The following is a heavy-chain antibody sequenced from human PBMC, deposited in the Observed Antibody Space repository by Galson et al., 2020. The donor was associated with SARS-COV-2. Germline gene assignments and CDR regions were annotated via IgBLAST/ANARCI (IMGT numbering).Heavy chain of an antibody. CDR3: TRGTRMPMADISVFES. Sequence: GGSLRLSCAASGFPFSYYGMHWVRQAPGKGLEWVSSISSSSGHIYYADAVKGRFTISRDNAKNSLYLQMNSLRAQDTAVYYCTRGTRMPMADISVFESLGQGTLVTVSS. CDR2: ISSSSGHI. CDR1: GFPFSYYG. D-gene: IGHD3-9*01. J-gene: IGHJ4*02. V-gene: IGHV3-21*01.